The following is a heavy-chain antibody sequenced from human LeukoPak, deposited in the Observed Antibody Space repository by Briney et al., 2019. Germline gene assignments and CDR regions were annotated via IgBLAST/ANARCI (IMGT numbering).Heavy chain of an antibody. J-gene: IGHJ4*02. Sequence: PGGSLRLSCVASGFTFSSYAMHWVRQAPGKGLEYVSAISNNGGSTYYANSVKGRFTISRDNSKNTLSLQMGSLRAEDKAVYYCAKRYQYYFDYWGQGTLVTVSS. CDR1: GFTFSSYA. CDR3: AKRYQYYFDY. D-gene: IGHD2-2*01. CDR2: ISNNGGST. V-gene: IGHV3-64*01.